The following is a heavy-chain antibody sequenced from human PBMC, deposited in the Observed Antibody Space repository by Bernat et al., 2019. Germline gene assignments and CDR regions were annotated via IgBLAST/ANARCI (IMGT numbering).Heavy chain of an antibody. CDR2: IYYSGST. D-gene: IGHD3-22*01. Sequence: QVQLQESGPGLVKPSQTLSLTCTVSGGSISSGGYYWSWIRHHPGKGLEWIGYIYYSGSTYYNPSLKSRVTISLDTSKNQFSLKLSSVTAADTAVYYCARDPVRSGYTDRGYFDYWGQGTLVTVSS. CDR3: ARDPVRSGYTDRGYFDY. V-gene: IGHV4-31*03. J-gene: IGHJ4*02. CDR1: GGSISSGGYY.